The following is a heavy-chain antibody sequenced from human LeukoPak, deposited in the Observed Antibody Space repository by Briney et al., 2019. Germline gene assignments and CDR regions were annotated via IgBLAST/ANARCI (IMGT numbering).Heavy chain of an antibody. CDR2: ISWNSGNI. D-gene: IGHD3-22*01. J-gene: IGHJ4*02. Sequence: GGSLRLSCAASGFTFSTYWMTWVRQAPGKGLEWVSGISWNSGNIGYADSVKGRFTISRDNAKNSLYLQMDSLRAEDTAFYYCGKASSGYYSAILHWGQGTLVTVSS. CDR3: GKASSGYYSAILH. CDR1: GFTFSTYW. V-gene: IGHV3-9*01.